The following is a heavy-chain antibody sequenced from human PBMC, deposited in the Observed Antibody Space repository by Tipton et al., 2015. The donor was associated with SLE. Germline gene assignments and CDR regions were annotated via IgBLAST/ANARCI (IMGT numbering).Heavy chain of an antibody. D-gene: IGHD4/OR15-4a*01. CDR3: ARDGANSYYMDV. J-gene: IGHJ6*03. CDR2: LYFGGHT. CDR1: GFSVSGDF. Sequence: AVSGFSVSGDFMSWVRQTPGKGLEWVSVLYFGGHTYYADSVKGRFTISIDNSNNTLYLQMNSLRAEDTAVYYCARDGANSYYMDVWGKGTTVTVSS. V-gene: IGHV3-66*02.